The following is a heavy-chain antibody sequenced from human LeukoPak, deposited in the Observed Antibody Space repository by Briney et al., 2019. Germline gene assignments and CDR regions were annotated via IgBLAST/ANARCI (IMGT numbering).Heavy chain of an antibody. J-gene: IGHJ4*02. CDR1: GFTFSSYG. CDR3: ARGGRDIVVVPAVHFDY. Sequence: GGSLRLSCAASGFTFSSYGMHWVRQAPGKGLEWVAVIWYDGSNKYYADSVKGRFTISRDNSKGTLYLQMNSLRAEDTAVYYCARGGRDIVVVPAVHFDYWGQGTLVTVSS. CDR2: IWYDGSNK. V-gene: IGHV3-33*01. D-gene: IGHD2-2*01.